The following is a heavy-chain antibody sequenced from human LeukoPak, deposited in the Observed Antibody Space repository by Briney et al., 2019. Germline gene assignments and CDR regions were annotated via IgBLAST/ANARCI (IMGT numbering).Heavy chain of an antibody. CDR2: ISYDGSNK. J-gene: IGHJ6*03. Sequence: SGGSLRLSCAASGFTFSSYAMHGVRQAPGKGLEWVAVISYDGSNKYYADSVKGRFTISRDNSKNTLYLQMNSLRAEDTAVYYCARVGLLRWLTNGGYYYYYMDVWGKGTTVTVSS. CDR3: ARVGLLRWLTNGGYYYYYMDV. D-gene: IGHD4-23*01. CDR1: GFTFSSYA. V-gene: IGHV3-30*04.